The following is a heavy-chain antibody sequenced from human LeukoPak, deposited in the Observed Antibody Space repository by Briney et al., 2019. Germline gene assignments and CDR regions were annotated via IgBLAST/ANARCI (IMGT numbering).Heavy chain of an antibody. Sequence: ASVKVSCKASGYTFTSNYMHWVRQAPGQGLEWMGWINPNSGGTKYAQKFQGRVTMTRDTSISTAYMELSRLRSDDTAVYYCARPVLGDGTVAAQFEHWGQGTLVTVSS. D-gene: IGHD2-15*01. CDR1: GYTFTSNY. V-gene: IGHV1-2*02. CDR3: ARPVLGDGTVAAQFEH. CDR2: INPNSGGT. J-gene: IGHJ4*02.